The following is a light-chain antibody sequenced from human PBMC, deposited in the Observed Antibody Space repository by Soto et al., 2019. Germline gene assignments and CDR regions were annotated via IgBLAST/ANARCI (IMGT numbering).Light chain of an antibody. V-gene: IGKV1-33*01. CDR1: QDISNY. J-gene: IGKJ2*01. CDR3: QKYDNLPYT. Sequence: DIQMTQSPSSLSASVGDRVTITCQASQDISNYLNWYQQKPGKAPKRLIYDASTLETGVPSRFSGSGSGTDFTFTISSLQHEDIATYYCQKYDNLPYTFGQGTKV. CDR2: DAS.